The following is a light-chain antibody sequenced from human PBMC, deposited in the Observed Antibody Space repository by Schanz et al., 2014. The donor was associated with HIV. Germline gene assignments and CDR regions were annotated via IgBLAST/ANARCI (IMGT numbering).Light chain of an antibody. CDR3: QQYSSWPFT. CDR1: QNIFSW. V-gene: IGKV1-5*03. Sequence: DTQMTQSPSTLSASVGDRVTITCRASQNIFSWLAWYQQRSGKAPKLLIYKASILESGVPSRFSGSGSGAEFTLTISSLQTEDTATYYCQQYSSWPFTFGGGTEVHIK. CDR2: KAS. J-gene: IGKJ4*01.